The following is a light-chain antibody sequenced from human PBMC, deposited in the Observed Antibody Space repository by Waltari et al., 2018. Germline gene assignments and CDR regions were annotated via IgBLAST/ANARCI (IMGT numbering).Light chain of an antibody. Sequence: EIVLTQSPGTLPLSPGERDPLSCRPSQSVSRFLACYQQKPGQAPRLLIYGASTRATGIPDRFSGSGSGTDFSLTISRLEPEDFAVYYCQKYDRLPATFGQGTKVEIK. CDR2: GAS. J-gene: IGKJ1*01. CDR1: QSVSRF. CDR3: QKYDRLPAT. V-gene: IGKV3-20*01.